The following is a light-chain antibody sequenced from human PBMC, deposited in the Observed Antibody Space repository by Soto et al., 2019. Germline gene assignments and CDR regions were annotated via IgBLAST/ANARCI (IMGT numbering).Light chain of an antibody. J-gene: IGLJ3*02. CDR3: ASWDESQSGFGL. CDR2: EVN. Sequence: QSVLTQPPSASGSPGQSVAISCTGTSSDVGGYNYVSWYQQHPGKAPKLMIYEVNKRPSGVPARFSGSKSGTSASLAISGLQSADEADYYCASWDESQSGFGLFGGGTKLTVL. CDR1: SSDVGGYNY. V-gene: IGLV2-8*01.